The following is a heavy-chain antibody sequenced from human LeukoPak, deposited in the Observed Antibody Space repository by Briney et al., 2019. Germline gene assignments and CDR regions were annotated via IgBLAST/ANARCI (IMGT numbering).Heavy chain of an antibody. V-gene: IGHV3-53*01. J-gene: IGHJ4*02. D-gene: IGHD3-22*01. CDR1: GGSIYSSNW. Sequence: PSETLSLTCAVSGGSIYSSNWWSWVRQAPGKGLEWVSLIYSGGDKRYAASVKGRFTISRDNSKNTLYLQMDSLRVEDTAVYYCGGYSSLDHWGQGTLVTVSS. CDR2: IYSGGDK. CDR3: GGYSSLDH.